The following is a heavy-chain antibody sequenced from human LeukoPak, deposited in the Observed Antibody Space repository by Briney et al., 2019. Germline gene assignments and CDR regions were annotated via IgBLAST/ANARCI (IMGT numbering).Heavy chain of an antibody. V-gene: IGHV4-59*12. Sequence: PSETLSLTCTVSGGSISSYYWSWIRQPPGKGLEWIGYIYYSGSTNYNPSLKSRVTMSVDTSKNQFSLKLSSVTAADTAVYYCARAGSSNYDYYYYYMDVWGKGTTVTVSS. CDR3: ARAGSSNYDYYYYYMDV. CDR2: IYYSGST. J-gene: IGHJ6*03. CDR1: GGSISSYY. D-gene: IGHD4-11*01.